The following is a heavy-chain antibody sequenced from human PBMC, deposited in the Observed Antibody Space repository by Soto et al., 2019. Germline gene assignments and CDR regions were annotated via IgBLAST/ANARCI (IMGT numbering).Heavy chain of an antibody. J-gene: IGHJ4*02. CDR3: ARDLRGYCSGGSCYPSYYFDY. CDR2: IIPILGIA. V-gene: IGHV1-69*04. D-gene: IGHD2-15*01. CDR1: GGTFSSYT. Sequence: QVQLVHSGAEVKKPGSSVKVSCKASGGTFSSYTISWVRQAPGQGLEWMGRIIPILGIANYAQKFQGRVTITADKSTSTAYMELSSLRSEDTAVYYCARDLRGYCSGGSCYPSYYFDYWGQGTLVTVSS.